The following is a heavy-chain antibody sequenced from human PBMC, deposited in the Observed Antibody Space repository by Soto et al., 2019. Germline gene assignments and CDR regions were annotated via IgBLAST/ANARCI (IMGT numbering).Heavy chain of an antibody. D-gene: IGHD1-26*01. CDR2: IYYTGKT. CDR1: GGSVSSNSYS. CDR3: ARERGRGYIDY. V-gene: IGHV4-39*07. J-gene: IGHJ4*02. Sequence: SETLSLTCTVSGGSVSSNSYSWGWIRQPPGKGLEWIGYIYYTGKTYYNPSLKSRVTISVDTSKNQFSLKLSSVTAADTAVYYCARERGRGYIDYWGQGTLVTVS.